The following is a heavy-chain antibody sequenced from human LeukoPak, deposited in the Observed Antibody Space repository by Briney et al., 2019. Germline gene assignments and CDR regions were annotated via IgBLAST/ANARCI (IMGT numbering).Heavy chain of an antibody. V-gene: IGHV5-51*01. CDR3: ARLPSGGTGVNFDY. CDR1: GYRFTNYW. J-gene: IGHJ4*02. Sequence: GESLKISCKGSGYRFTNYWIGWVRQMPGKGLEWMGIIYPGDSDTKYSPSSLGQVTISADKSVTTAYLQWSSLKASDTAMYYCARLPSGGTGVNFDYWGQGTLVTVSS. CDR2: IYPGDSDT. D-gene: IGHD1-14*01.